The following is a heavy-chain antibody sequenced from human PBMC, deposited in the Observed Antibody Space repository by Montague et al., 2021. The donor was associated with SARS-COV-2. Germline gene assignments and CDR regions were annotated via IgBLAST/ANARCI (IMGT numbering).Heavy chain of an antibody. J-gene: IGHJ6*02. CDR1: GGSVSSGSYY. Sequence: SETLSPTCTVSGGSVSSGSYYWSWIRQPPGQGLEWIGYIYYSGSTNYNPSLKSRVTISVDTSKNQFSLKLSSVTAADTAVYYCARDPWHITIFGVVTRYGMDVWGQGTTVTVSS. CDR3: ARDPWHITIFGVVTRYGMDV. D-gene: IGHD3-3*01. V-gene: IGHV4-61*01. CDR2: IYYSGST.